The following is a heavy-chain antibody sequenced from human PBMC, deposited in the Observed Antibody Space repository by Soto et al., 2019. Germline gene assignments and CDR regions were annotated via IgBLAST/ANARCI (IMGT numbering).Heavy chain of an antibody. CDR2: ISYDGSNK. V-gene: IGHV3-30-3*01. CDR3: ARVQRYYYYGMDV. CDR1: GFTFSSYA. Sequence: GGSLRLSCAASGFTFSSYAMHWVRQAPGKGLEWVAVISYDGSNKYYADSVKGRFTISRDNSKNTLYLQMNSLRAEDTAVYYCARVQRYYYYGMDVWGQGTTVTVSS. J-gene: IGHJ6*02.